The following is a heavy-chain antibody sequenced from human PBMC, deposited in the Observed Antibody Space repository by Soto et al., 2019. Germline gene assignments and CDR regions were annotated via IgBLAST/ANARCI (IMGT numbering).Heavy chain of an antibody. V-gene: IGHV3-30-3*01. D-gene: IGHD4-17*01. Sequence: QVQLVESGGGVVQPGRSLRLSCAASGFTFSSYAMHWVRQAPGKGLEWVAVISYDGSNKYYADSVKGRFTISRDNSKNTLYLQMNSLRAEDTAVYYCARDIADPYGDSYYYYYSGMDVWGQGTTVTVSS. J-gene: IGHJ6*02. CDR2: ISYDGSNK. CDR3: ARDIADPYGDSYYYYYSGMDV. CDR1: GFTFSSYA.